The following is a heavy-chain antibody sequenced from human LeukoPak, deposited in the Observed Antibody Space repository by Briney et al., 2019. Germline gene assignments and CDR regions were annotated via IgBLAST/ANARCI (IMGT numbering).Heavy chain of an antibody. CDR1: GFTFSSYS. CDR3: ARGVGYYGSGSYYFDY. Sequence: GGPLRLSCAASGFTFSSYSMNWVRQAPGKGLEWVSYISSSSSTIYYADSVKGRFTISRDNAKNSLYLQMNSLRAEDTAVYYCARGVGYYGSGSYYFDYWGQGTLVTVSS. V-gene: IGHV3-48*01. CDR2: ISSSSSTI. J-gene: IGHJ4*02. D-gene: IGHD3-10*01.